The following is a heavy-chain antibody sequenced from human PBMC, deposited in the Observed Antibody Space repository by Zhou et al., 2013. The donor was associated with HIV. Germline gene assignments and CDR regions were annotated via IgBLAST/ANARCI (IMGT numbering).Heavy chain of an antibody. CDR1: AGTFSNYA. CDR3: ARGGSGYDPHKSQYYYYYMDV. J-gene: IGHJ6*03. V-gene: IGHV1-69*13. Sequence: QVQLVQSGAEVKKPGSSVKVSCKASAGTFSNYAINWVRQAPGQGLEWMGRIIPIFGKTNYAQKFQGRVTISADESTSTAYMELSSLRSEDTAVYYCARGGSGYDPHKSQYYYYYMDVWGKGTTVTVSS. D-gene: IGHD5-12*01. CDR2: IIPIFGKT.